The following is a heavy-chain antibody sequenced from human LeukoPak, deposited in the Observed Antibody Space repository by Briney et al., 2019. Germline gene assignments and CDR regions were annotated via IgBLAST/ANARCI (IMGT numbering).Heavy chain of an antibody. J-gene: IGHJ4*02. CDR3: ATKMATKGSSEY. V-gene: IGHV3-48*02. Sequence: PGGSLRLSCAASGFTFGTYNMNWVRQAPGKGLEWVSYISFSSSTIHYADSVKGRFTISRDNAKNSLYLQMNSLRDEDTALYYCATKMATKGSSEYWGQGILVTVSS. CDR1: GFTFGTYN. D-gene: IGHD5-24*01. CDR2: ISFSSSTI.